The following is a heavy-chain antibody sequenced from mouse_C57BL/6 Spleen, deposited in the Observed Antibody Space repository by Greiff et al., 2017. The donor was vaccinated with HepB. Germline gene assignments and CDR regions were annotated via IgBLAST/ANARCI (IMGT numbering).Heavy chain of an antibody. D-gene: IGHD2-12*01. CDR2: INPNNGGT. CDR1: GYTFTDYN. J-gene: IGHJ4*01. CDR3: ARGGYYKSYYAMDY. V-gene: IGHV1-18*01. Sequence: EVQLQQSGPELVKPGASVKISCKASGYTFTDYNMDWVKQSHGKSLEWIGDINPNNGGTIYNQKFKGKATLTVDKSSSTAYMELRSLTSEDTAVYYCARGGYYKSYYAMDYWGQGTSVTVSS.